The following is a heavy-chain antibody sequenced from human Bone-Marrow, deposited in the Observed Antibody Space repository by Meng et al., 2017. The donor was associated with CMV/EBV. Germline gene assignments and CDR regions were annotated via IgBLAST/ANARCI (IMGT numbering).Heavy chain of an antibody. CDR3: ARHGARPRYCSSTSCREYYFDY. D-gene: IGHD2-2*01. Sequence: SETLSLTCTVSGGSISSYYWGWIRQPPGKGLEWIGSIYYSGSTYYNPSLKSRVTISVDTSKNQFSLKLSSVTAADTAVYYCARHGARPRYCSSTSCREYYFDYWGQGTLVTVSS. V-gene: IGHV4-39*01. CDR1: GGSISSYY. J-gene: IGHJ4*02. CDR2: IYYSGST.